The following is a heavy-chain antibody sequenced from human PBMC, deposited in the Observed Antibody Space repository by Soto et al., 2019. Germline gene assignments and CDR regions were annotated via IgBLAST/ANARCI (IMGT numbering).Heavy chain of an antibody. J-gene: IGHJ6*02. D-gene: IGHD6-13*01. CDR1: GYTFTGYY. Sequence: ASVKVSCKASGYTFTGYYMHWVRQAPGQGLEWMGWINPNSGGTNYAQKFQGRVTMTRDTSISTAYMELSRLRSDDTAVYYCASTTSGYSSSWYLYYYYYYGMDVWGQGTTVTVSS. CDR2: INPNSGGT. CDR3: ASTTSGYSSSWYLYYYYYYGMDV. V-gene: IGHV1-2*02.